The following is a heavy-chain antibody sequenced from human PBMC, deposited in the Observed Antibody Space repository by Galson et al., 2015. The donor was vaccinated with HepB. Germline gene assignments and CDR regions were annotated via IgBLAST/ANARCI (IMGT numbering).Heavy chain of an antibody. D-gene: IGHD5-24*01. J-gene: IGHJ4*02. V-gene: IGHV3-33*01. CDR3: ARDRAEMAIDY. CDR2: IWYDGSNK. CDR1: GFTFSSYG. Sequence: SLRLSCAASGFTFSSYGMHWVRQAPSKGLEWVAVIWYDGSNKYYADSVKGRFTISRDNSKNTLYLQMNSLRAEDTAVYYCARDRAEMAIDYWGQGTLVTVSS.